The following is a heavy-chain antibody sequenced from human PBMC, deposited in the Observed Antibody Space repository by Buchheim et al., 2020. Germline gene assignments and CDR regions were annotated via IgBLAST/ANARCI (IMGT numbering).Heavy chain of an antibody. CDR3: AKDQMGNYYVGMDA. Sequence: EVQLLESGGGLVHPGGSLRLSCAASGFTFDNFALSWVRQAPGKGLDWVSGISSSGTSTYYADSVKGRFSLSTDNSKKTLYLGMNSLRAEDSAVYYCAKDQMGNYYVGMDAWGQGTT. J-gene: IGHJ6*02. V-gene: IGHV3-23*01. CDR2: ISSSGTST. D-gene: IGHD3-16*01. CDR1: GFTFDNFA.